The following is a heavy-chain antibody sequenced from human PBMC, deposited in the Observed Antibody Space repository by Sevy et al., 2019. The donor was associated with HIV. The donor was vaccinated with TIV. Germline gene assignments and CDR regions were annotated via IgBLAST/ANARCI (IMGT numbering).Heavy chain of an antibody. Sequence: GGSLRLSCAASGFTVSSNYMSWVRQSPGKGLEWVSVIYSGGSTYYADSVKGRFTISRDNSKNTLYLQMNSLRAEDTAVYYCARDDRSRLAAAVYAFDIWGQGTMVTVSS. V-gene: IGHV3-66*02. D-gene: IGHD6-13*01. CDR2: IYSGGST. CDR3: ARDDRSRLAAAVYAFDI. CDR1: GFTVSSNY. J-gene: IGHJ3*02.